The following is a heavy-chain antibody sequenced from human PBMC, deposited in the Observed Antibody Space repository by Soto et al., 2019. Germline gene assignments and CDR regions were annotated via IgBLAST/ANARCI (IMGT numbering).Heavy chain of an antibody. V-gene: IGHV6-1*01. CDR2: TYYRSNWRH. Sequence: SQTLSLTCVISGDSVSSNTAAWNWIRSSPSRGLEWLGRTYYRSNWRHDYAVSVKSRITVNPDTSKNHFSLQLNSVTPDDTAVYYCDRGVAGSGFDLWGQGTPVTVSS. D-gene: IGHD6-19*01. CDR3: DRGVAGSGFDL. J-gene: IGHJ4*02. CDR1: GDSVSSNTAA.